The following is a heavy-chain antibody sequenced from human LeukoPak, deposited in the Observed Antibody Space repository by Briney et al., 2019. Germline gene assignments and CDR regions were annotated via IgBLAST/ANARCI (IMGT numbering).Heavy chain of an antibody. Sequence: GGSLRLSCGASGFTFSSYSMNWVRQAPGKGLEWVSLISWDGGSAYYADSVKGRFTISRDNSKNSLYLQMNSLRTEDTALYYCAKDVGDGYNYFDYWGQGTLVTVSS. D-gene: IGHD5-24*01. CDR2: ISWDGGSA. CDR3: AKDVGDGYNYFDY. V-gene: IGHV3-43*01. J-gene: IGHJ4*02. CDR1: GFTFSSYS.